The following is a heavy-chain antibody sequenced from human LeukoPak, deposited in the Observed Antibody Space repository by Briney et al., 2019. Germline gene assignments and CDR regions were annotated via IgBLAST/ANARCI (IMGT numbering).Heavy chain of an antibody. V-gene: IGHV3-23*01. CDR2: IGGSGGST. Sequence: GGSLRLSCAASGFTFSSYAMSWVRQAPGKGLEWVSAIGGSGGSTYYADSVKGRFTISRDNSKNTLYLQMNSLRAEDTAVYYCAKMRGSSSSYTDYWGQGTLVTVSS. D-gene: IGHD6-6*01. J-gene: IGHJ4*02. CDR1: GFTFSSYA. CDR3: AKMRGSSSSYTDY.